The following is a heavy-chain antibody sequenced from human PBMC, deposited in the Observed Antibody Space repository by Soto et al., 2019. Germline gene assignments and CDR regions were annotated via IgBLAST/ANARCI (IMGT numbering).Heavy chain of an antibody. CDR1: GFTFSSYA. D-gene: IGHD3-16*01. J-gene: IGHJ5*02. CDR2: ISGGGDYT. CDR3: AKDSRCNPRGWFDT. V-gene: IGHV3-23*01. Sequence: EVQLLESGGGLVQPGESLRLSCAASGFTFSSYAMTWVRQAPGKGLEWVSSISGGGDYTYFADSVKGGFTISRDNSKDTLYLQTSSRTVEHTAIESCAKDSRCNPRGWFDTWGEGTLVPVSS.